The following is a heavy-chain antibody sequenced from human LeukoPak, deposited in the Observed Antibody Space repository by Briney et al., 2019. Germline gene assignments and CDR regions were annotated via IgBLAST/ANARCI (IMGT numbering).Heavy chain of an antibody. Sequence: GASVKVSCKASGYTFTGYFMHWVRQAPGQGLEWVGWINPNSGGTNYAQKFQGRVTMTRDTSISTAYMELSRLRSDDTAVYYCARYGSGRYGMDVWGQGTTVTVSS. V-gene: IGHV1-2*02. CDR3: ARYGSGRYGMDV. CDR2: INPNSGGT. CDR1: GYTFTGYF. J-gene: IGHJ6*02. D-gene: IGHD3-10*01.